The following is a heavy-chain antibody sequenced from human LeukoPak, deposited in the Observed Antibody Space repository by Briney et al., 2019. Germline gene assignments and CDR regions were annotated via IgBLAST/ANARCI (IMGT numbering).Heavy chain of an antibody. CDR1: GYIFTSYD. V-gene: IGHV1-8*01. CDR3: ARETGGARWSDP. J-gene: IGHJ5*02. Sequence: ASVKVSCKTSGYIFTSYDIHWVRQATGQGVEWMGWMNPQNGKTGYAQNFQGRVTMTRNTSISTAYMEVRSLRSDDTAVYYCARETGGARWSDPWGQGTLVIVSS. CDR2: MNPQNGKT.